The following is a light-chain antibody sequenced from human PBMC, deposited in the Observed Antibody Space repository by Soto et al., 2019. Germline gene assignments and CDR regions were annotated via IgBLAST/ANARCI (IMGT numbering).Light chain of an antibody. CDR1: RSVNNF. V-gene: IGKV3-11*01. CDR2: DAS. J-gene: IGKJ5*01. Sequence: EIVLTQSPATLPLSPGERATLSCRASRSVNNFLAWYQQKPGQAPRLLISDASNRATGIPARFSGSGSGTDFTLTISSLEPEDFAVYYCQHRSEWPVSFGQGTRLESK. CDR3: QHRSEWPVS.